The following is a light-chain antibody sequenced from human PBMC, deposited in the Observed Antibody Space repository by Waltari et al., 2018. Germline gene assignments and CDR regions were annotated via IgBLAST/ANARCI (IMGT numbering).Light chain of an antibody. V-gene: IGKV2-40*01. CDR2: EVS. J-gene: IGKJ1*01. Sequence: DIVMTQTPLSLPVTLGEPAFISCRSSQSLLDSEDGNTYLEWYLQKPGQSPQLLIYEVSNRASGVPDRFSGSGSDTDFTLKISRVEAEDVGVYYCMQALEFPWTFGQGTKVEIK. CDR1: QSLLDSEDGNTY. CDR3: MQALEFPWT.